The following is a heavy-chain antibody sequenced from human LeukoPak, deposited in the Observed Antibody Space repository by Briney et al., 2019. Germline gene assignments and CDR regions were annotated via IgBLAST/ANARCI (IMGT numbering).Heavy chain of an antibody. CDR1: GYSFSDNY. J-gene: IGHJ4*02. CDR2: INPNSGGT. Sequence: GASMKVSCKASGYSFSDNYMHWVRQAPGQGLEWMGWINPNSGGTNYAQKLQGRVTMTRDTSISTAYMELSRLRSDDTAVYYCAREVYGDSSFDYWGQGTLLTVSS. D-gene: IGHD4-17*01. V-gene: IGHV1-2*02. CDR3: AREVYGDSSFDY.